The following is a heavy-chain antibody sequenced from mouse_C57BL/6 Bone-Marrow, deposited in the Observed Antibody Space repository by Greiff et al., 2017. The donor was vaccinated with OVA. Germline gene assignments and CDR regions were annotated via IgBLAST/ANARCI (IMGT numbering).Heavy chain of an antibody. D-gene: IGHD2-4*01. CDR2: IWSGGST. CDR1: GFSLTSYG. Sequence: QVQLQQSGPGLVQPSQSLSITCTVSGFSLTSYGVHWVRQSPGKGLEWLGVIWSGGSTDYNAAFISRLSISKDNSKSQFFFKMNSLQTDDTAIYYCARRGDYDWFAYWGQGTLVTVSA. V-gene: IGHV2-2*01. J-gene: IGHJ3*01. CDR3: ARRGDYDWFAY.